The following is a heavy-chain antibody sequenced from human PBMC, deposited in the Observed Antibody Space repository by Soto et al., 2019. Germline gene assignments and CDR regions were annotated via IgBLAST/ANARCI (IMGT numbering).Heavy chain of an antibody. CDR2: ISYDARNT. Sequence: PGGSLRLSCTASGFLFNTYAMNWVRQAPAKGLEWVAVISYDARNTYYADSVKSRFTISRDNSKKALYLQMDILRPEDTAVYYCARPGSGYDVLTGQYFFYFHAVDVWGQGTTVTVSS. CDR1: GFLFNTYA. J-gene: IGHJ6*02. D-gene: IGHD3-9*01. CDR3: ARPGSGYDVLTGQYFFYFHAVDV. V-gene: IGHV3-30*04.